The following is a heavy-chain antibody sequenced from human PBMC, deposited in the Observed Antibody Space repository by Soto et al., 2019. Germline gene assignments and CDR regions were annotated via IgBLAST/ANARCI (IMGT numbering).Heavy chain of an antibody. CDR3: ASGTPTLWFGELTVYGMDV. CDR2: ISAYNGNT. J-gene: IGHJ6*02. V-gene: IGHV1-18*01. Sequence: ASVKVSCKASGYTFTSYGISWVRQAPGQGLEWMGWISAYNGNTNYAQKLQGRVTMTIDTSTSTAYVELRSLRSDDTAVYYCASGTPTLWFGELTVYGMDVWGQGTTVTVSS. CDR1: GYTFTSYG. D-gene: IGHD3-10*01.